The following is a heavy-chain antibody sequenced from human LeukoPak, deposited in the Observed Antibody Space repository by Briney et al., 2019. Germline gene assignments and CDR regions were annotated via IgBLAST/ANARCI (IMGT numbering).Heavy chain of an antibody. V-gene: IGHV1-18*01. D-gene: IGHD6-13*01. Sequence: ASVKVSCKASGYTFTSYGISWVRQAPGQGLEWMGWISAYNGNTNYAQKLQGRVTMTTDTSTSTAYMELRSLRSDDTAVYYWARDAGYSSSWYGDYWGQGTLVTVSS. CDR3: ARDAGYSSSWYGDY. CDR2: ISAYNGNT. J-gene: IGHJ4*02. CDR1: GYTFTSYG.